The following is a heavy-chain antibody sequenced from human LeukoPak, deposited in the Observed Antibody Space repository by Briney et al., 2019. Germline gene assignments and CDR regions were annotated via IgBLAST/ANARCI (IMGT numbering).Heavy chain of an antibody. D-gene: IGHD6-19*01. V-gene: IGHV3-23*01. CDR1: GFTFSSYA. CDR3: AKSIAVAARRTDAFDI. Sequence: PGGSLRLSCAASGFTFSSYAMSWVRQAPGKGLEWVSTIIAGGGYTYYADSVKGRFTISRDNSKNTLYLQMNSLRAEDTAIYYCAKSIAVAARRTDAFDIWGQGTMVTVSS. CDR2: IIAGGGYT. J-gene: IGHJ3*02.